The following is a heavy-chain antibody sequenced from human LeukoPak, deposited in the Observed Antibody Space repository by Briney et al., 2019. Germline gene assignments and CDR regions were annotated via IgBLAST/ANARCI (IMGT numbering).Heavy chain of an antibody. CDR2: ISAYNGNT. J-gene: IGHJ3*02. Sequence: GASVKVSCKASGYTFTSYGISWVRQAPGQGLEWMGWISAYNGNTNYAQKLQGRVTMTTDTSTSTAYMELRSLRSDDTAVYYCARDTWYYDSSGYPGAFDIWGQGTMVTVSS. CDR3: ARDTWYYDSSGYPGAFDI. D-gene: IGHD3-22*01. V-gene: IGHV1-18*01. CDR1: GYTFTSYG.